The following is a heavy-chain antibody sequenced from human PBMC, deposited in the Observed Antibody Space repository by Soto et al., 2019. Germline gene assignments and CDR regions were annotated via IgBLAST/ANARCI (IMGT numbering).Heavy chain of an antibody. CDR1: GDGFSNYG. Sequence: ASVKVSCKASGDGFSNYGFSWVRQAPGQGLEWMGWISAYDGQTNYTKKFQGRVTMTTDTSSSTAYMELRSLRSDDTAVYYCARVWDYDSSGYYAFDYWGLGTLVTVSS. J-gene: IGHJ4*02. D-gene: IGHD3-22*01. CDR2: ISAYDGQT. CDR3: ARVWDYDSSGYYAFDY. V-gene: IGHV1-18*01.